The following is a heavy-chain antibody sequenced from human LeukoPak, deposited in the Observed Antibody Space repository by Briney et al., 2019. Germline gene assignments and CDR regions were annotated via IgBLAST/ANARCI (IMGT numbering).Heavy chain of an antibody. CDR2: IKQDGSEK. J-gene: IGHJ3*02. CDR3: ARWGTYSSSWLGAFDI. Sequence: GGSLRLSCAASGFTFSSSWMSWVRQAPGKGLEWVANIKQDGSEKYYVDSVKGRFTISRDNAKNSLYLQMNSLRAEDTAVYYCARWGTYSSSWLGAFDIWGQGTMVTVSS. D-gene: IGHD6-13*01. V-gene: IGHV3-7*05. CDR1: GFTFSSSW.